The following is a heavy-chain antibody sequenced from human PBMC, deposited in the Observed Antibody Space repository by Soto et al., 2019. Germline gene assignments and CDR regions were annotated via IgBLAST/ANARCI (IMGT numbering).Heavy chain of an antibody. Sequence: PSETLSLTCAVYGGSFSGYYRSWIRQPPGKGLEWIGEINHSGSTNYNPSLKSRVTISVDTSKNQFSLKLSSVTAADTAVYYCARVPKGYCSGGSCYSLGYYYYMDVWGKGTTVTVSS. V-gene: IGHV4-34*01. D-gene: IGHD2-15*01. CDR2: INHSGST. CDR1: GGSFSGYY. J-gene: IGHJ6*03. CDR3: ARVPKGYCSGGSCYSLGYYYYMDV.